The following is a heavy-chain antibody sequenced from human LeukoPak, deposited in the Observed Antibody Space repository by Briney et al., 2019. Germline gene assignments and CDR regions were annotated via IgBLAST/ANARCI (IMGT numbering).Heavy chain of an antibody. J-gene: IGHJ4*02. CDR1: GFTFTSHV. D-gene: IGHD1-1*01. Sequence: GGSLRPSCSASGFTFTSHVMHWVRQAPGKGLQYVSGISMNVQTTYYAGSVKGRFTISRDSSKNTVYLQMNSLTAEDTAVYYCVREGLERRTNFDYWGQGTLVSVSS. CDR2: ISMNVQTT. V-gene: IGHV3-64D*06. CDR3: VREGLERRTNFDY.